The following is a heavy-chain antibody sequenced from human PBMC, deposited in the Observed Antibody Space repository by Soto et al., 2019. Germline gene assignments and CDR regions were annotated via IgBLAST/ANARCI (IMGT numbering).Heavy chain of an antibody. Sequence: SETLSLTCTGSGGSISSYYWSWIRQPPGKGLEWIGYIYYSGSTNYNPSLKSRVTISVDTSKNQFSLKLSSVTAADTAVYYCAMAIMTTVTDYYYYYMDVWGKGTTVTVSS. CDR1: GGSISSYY. CDR2: IYYSGST. J-gene: IGHJ6*03. D-gene: IGHD4-4*01. V-gene: IGHV4-59*01. CDR3: AMAIMTTVTDYYYYYMDV.